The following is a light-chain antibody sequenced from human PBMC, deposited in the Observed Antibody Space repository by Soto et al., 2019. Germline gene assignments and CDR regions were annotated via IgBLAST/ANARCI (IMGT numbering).Light chain of an antibody. J-gene: IGLJ2*01. V-gene: IGLV2-11*01. CDR2: DVT. CDR1: SSDVGRYGY. CDR3: CSYVDKYTLV. Sequence: QSALTQPRSVSGSPGQSVTISCTGTSSDVGRYGYVSWYHQRPGKAPKLILYDVTKWPSGVPDRFSGSKSGNTASLTISGLRAEDEGDYYCCSYVDKYTLVFGGGTMLTVL.